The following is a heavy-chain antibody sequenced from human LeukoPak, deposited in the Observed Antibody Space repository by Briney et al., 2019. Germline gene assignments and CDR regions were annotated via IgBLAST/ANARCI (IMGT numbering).Heavy chain of an antibody. Sequence: PSETLSLTCTVSGGSISSHFWSWIRQPPGKGLEWIGYVYHSGNTFYNPSLQSRVTISIDSSKNQSSLKLTSVTAADTALYFCASTVVAGSIYYFDYWGQGTLVAVSS. J-gene: IGHJ4*02. V-gene: IGHV4-59*08. CDR2: VYHSGNT. D-gene: IGHD6-19*01. CDR3: ASTVVAGSIYYFDY. CDR1: GGSISSHF.